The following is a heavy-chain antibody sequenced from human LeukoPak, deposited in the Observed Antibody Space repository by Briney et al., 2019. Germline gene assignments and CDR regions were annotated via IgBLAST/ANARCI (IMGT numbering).Heavy chain of an antibody. J-gene: IGHJ4*02. Sequence: GGSLRLSCAASGFAFTSYSMNWVRRAPGKGLEWVSYISSGGSPVYYADSVKGRFTISRDNSKNTLYLQMNSLRAEDTAVYYCAKGLLDYYFDYWGQGTLVTVSS. CDR2: ISSGGSPV. CDR3: AKGLLDYYFDY. CDR1: GFAFTSYS. D-gene: IGHD2-15*01. V-gene: IGHV3-48*01.